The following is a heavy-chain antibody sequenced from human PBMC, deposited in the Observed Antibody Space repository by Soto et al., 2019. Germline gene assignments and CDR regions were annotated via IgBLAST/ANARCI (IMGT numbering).Heavy chain of an antibody. CDR3: AGGAEWLHTYLVGYFDY. CDR1: GGTFSSYA. V-gene: IGHV1-69*12. J-gene: IGHJ4*02. D-gene: IGHD5-12*01. CDR2: IIPIFGTA. Sequence: QVQLVQSGAEVKKPGSSVKVSCKASGGTFSSYAISWVRQAPGQGLEWMGGIIPIFGTANYAQKFQGRVTITAEESTSTDYMELSSLRSEDTAVYYCAGGAEWLHTYLVGYFDYWGQGTLVTVSS.